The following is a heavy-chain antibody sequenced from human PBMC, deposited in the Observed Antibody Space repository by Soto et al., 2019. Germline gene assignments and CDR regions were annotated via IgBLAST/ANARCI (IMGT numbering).Heavy chain of an antibody. J-gene: IGHJ6*02. CDR3: ARDRRGSSSPFYYYGMDV. Sequence: ASVKFSCKASGYTFTGYYMHWVRQAPGQGLEWMGWINPNSGGTNYAQKFQGWVTMTRDTSISTAYMELSRLRSDDTAVYYCARDRRGSSSPFYYYGMDVWGQGTTVTVSS. D-gene: IGHD6-6*01. CDR2: INPNSGGT. CDR1: GYTFTGYY. V-gene: IGHV1-2*04.